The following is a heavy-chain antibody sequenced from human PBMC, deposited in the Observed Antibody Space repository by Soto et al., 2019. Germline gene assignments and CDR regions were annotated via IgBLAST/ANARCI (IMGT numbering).Heavy chain of an antibody. J-gene: IGHJ6*02. CDR2: ITGTGGNT. Sequence: VGSLRLSCAASGFPLSTYGMTWVRQAPGKGLEWVSAITGTGGNTYYVDSVKGRFTSSRDNSKNMLYLQMNSLRVEDTAVYYCARIRGYWYGLDVWGQGTTVTVSS. CDR3: ARIRGYWYGLDV. V-gene: IGHV3-23*01. CDR1: GFPLSTYG.